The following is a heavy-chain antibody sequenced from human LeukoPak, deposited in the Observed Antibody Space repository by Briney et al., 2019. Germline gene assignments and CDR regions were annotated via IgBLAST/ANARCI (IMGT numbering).Heavy chain of an antibody. D-gene: IGHD1-26*01. J-gene: IGHJ4*02. V-gene: IGHV3-21*01. CDR2: ISRSSSYI. CDR3: AREGVGASGGDN. CDR1: GFTFSSYS. Sequence: PGGSLRLSCAASGFTFSSYSMNWVRQAPGKGLEWVSSISRSSSYIYYADSVKGRFTISRDNAKNSLYLQMNSLRAEDTAVYYCAREGVGASGGDNGGKGTRVTFSS.